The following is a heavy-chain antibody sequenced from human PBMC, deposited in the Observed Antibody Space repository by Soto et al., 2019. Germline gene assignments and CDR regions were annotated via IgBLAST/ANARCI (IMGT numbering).Heavy chain of an antibody. CDR3: ARLAPRLQVWGMDV. D-gene: IGHD3-3*02. V-gene: IGHV4-61*01. Sequence: QVQLQESGPGLVKPSETLSLTCTVSGASVSSGSSFWTWLRQPPGKGLEWIGYIYYSGSTKYNPSLKSRATIPVDTSKNQSSRKLTSLTAADTAVYYCARLAPRLQVWGMDVWGQGTRSPSR. CDR2: IYYSGST. CDR1: GASVSSGSSF. J-gene: IGHJ6*02.